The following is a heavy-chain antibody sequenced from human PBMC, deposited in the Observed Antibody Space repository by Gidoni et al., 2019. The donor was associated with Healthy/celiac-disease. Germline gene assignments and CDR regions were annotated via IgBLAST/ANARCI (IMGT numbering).Heavy chain of an antibody. CDR3: ARYYGSGGSPGNNWFDP. CDR2: IDPGDSDT. J-gene: IGHJ5*02. Sequence: EVQLVPSGAEVKKPGESLKISCKGSGYTCTSYRTGWVRQMPGKGLEWMGIIDPGDSDTRYSPSFQGQVTISADKSISTAYLQWSSLKASDTAMYYCARYYGSGGSPGNNWFDPWGQGTLVTVSS. V-gene: IGHV5-51*01. D-gene: IGHD3-10*01. CDR1: GYTCTSYR.